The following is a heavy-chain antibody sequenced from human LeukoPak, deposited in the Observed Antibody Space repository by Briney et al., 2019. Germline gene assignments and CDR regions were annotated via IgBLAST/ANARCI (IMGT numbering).Heavy chain of an antibody. D-gene: IGHD3-22*01. J-gene: IGHJ4*02. CDR2: IYSSGST. CDR1: GGSISSGSYY. V-gene: IGHV4-61*02. CDR3: ARRLSMIVVVFDS. Sequence: SETLSLTCTVSGGSISSGSYYWNWIRQPAGKGLEWIGRIYSSGSTNYNPSLKSRVTMSVDTSKNQFSLKLSSVTAADTAVYYCARRLSMIVVVFDSWGQGSLVTVSS.